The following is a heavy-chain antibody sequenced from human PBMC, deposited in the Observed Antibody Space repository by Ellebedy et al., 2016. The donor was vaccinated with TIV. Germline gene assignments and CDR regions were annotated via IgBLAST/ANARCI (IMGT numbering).Heavy chain of an antibody. CDR3: GRGSRGPEP. J-gene: IGHJ5*02. CDR1: GFSLDNYW. D-gene: IGHD1-26*01. V-gene: IGHV3-74*01. CDR2: ISIDGSET. Sequence: PGGSLRLSCTASGFSLDNYWMHRVRQAPGKGLVWVSRISIDGSETVYADSVKGRLTISRDNAKNTLYLQINSLRAEDTAVYYCGRGSRGPEPWGQGISVIVSS.